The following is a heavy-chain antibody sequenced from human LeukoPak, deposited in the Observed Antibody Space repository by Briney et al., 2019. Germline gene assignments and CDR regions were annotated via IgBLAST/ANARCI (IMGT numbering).Heavy chain of an antibody. CDR2: IRYDGSNK. J-gene: IGHJ4*02. Sequence: QSGGSLRLSCAASGFTFSSYGMHWVRQAPGKGLEWVAFIRYDGSNKYYADSVKGRFTISRDNSKNTLYLQMNSLRAEDTAVYYCAKLPTMVRGDSFDDWGQGTLVTVSS. CDR1: GFTFSSYG. D-gene: IGHD3-10*01. V-gene: IGHV3-30*02. CDR3: AKLPTMVRGDSFDD.